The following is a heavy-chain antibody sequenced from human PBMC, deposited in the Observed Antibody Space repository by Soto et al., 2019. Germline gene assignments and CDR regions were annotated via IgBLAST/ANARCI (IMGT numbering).Heavy chain of an antibody. D-gene: IGHD5-18*01. V-gene: IGHV3-66*01. CDR2: IYSGGNT. CDR3: ARDIGGYSYGNLDY. J-gene: IGHJ4*02. CDR1: GFTVNGNY. Sequence: EVQLVESGGGLVQPGGSLRLSCAASGFTVNGNYMNWVRQAPGKGLEWVSVIYSGGNTYYADSVKGRFTISRDNSKNTLYLQMNSLRAEATAVYYCARDIGGYSYGNLDYWGQGTLVTVSS.